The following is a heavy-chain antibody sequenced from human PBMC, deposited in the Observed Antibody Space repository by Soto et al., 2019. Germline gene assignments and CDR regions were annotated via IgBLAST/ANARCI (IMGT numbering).Heavy chain of an antibody. CDR1: GGSISSGGYY. V-gene: IGHV4-31*03. D-gene: IGHD3-3*01. CDR3: AREPNTIFAT. Sequence: SETLSLTCTVSGGSISSGGYYWSWIRQHPRKGLEWIGFIYYSGSTYYNPSLKSRVTISVDTSKNHFSLKLSSVTAADTAVYYCAREPNTIFATWGQGTLGTVSS. J-gene: IGHJ5*02. CDR2: IYYSGST.